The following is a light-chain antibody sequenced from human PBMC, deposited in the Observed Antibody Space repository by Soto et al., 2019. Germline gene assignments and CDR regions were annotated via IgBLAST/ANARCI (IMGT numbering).Light chain of an antibody. CDR3: QQGSTCPIFT. Sequence: EIVLTQSPATLSLSPGERATLSCRASQSVGRSLAWYQQKPGRAPRLLLYSTSNRLPGIPARFSGSGSRSDFTLTISSLEPEDFAVYYCQQGSTCPIFTFCPGTTVDIK. CDR2: STS. V-gene: IGKV3-11*01. CDR1: QSVGRS. J-gene: IGKJ3*01.